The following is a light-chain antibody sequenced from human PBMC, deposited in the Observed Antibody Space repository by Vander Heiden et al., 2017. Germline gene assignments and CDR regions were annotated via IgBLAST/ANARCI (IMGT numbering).Light chain of an antibody. CDR3: AAWDDSLNGVV. J-gene: IGLJ2*01. CDR2: YDD. Sequence: QSVLTQPPSASGTPGQRVTISCSGSRSNIGDNAVNWYQHLPGKAPKLLIYYDDLLPSGVSARFSGSKSGTLASLAISGLQSEDEGDYYCAAWDDSLNGVVFGGGTKLTVL. V-gene: IGLV1-36*01. CDR1: RSNIGDNA.